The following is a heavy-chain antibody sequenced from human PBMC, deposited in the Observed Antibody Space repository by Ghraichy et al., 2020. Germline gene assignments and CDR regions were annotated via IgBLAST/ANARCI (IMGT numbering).Heavy chain of an antibody. V-gene: IGHV3-23*01. Sequence: GGSLRLSCAVSGFSFTSYAMSWVRQAPGKGLEWVSVISGGSSGTYYADSVKGRFTISRDNSKNTLYLQMNSLRGEDTAVYFCAKGVNNYYGMDVWGQGTTVTVSS. CDR1: GFSFTSYA. CDR2: ISGGSSGT. J-gene: IGHJ6*02. CDR3: AKGVNNYYGMDV.